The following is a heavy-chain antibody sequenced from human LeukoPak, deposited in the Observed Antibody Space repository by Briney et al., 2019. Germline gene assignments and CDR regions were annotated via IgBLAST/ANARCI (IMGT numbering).Heavy chain of an antibody. Sequence: GGSLRLSCAASGFTFSSYGMHWVRQAPGKGLEWVAVISYDGSNKYYADSVKGRFTISRDNSKNTLYLQMNSLRAEDTAVYYCAKFGGTVTNHDAFDIWGQGTMVTVSS. CDR1: GFTFSSYG. D-gene: IGHD4-17*01. V-gene: IGHV3-30*18. CDR3: AKFGGTVTNHDAFDI. J-gene: IGHJ3*02. CDR2: ISYDGSNK.